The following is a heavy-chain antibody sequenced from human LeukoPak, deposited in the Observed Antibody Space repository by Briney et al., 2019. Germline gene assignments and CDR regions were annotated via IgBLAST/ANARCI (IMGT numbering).Heavy chain of an antibody. J-gene: IGHJ5*02. CDR3: ARANYYDSSGYYYAPRTYWFDP. Sequence: ASVKVSCKASGYTFTGYYMHWVRQAPGQGLEWMGWINPNSGGTNYAQKFQGRVTMTRDTSISTAYMELSRLRSDDTAVYYCARANYYDSSGYYYAPRTYWFDPWGQGTLVTVSS. CDR1: GYTFTGYY. V-gene: IGHV1-2*02. CDR2: INPNSGGT. D-gene: IGHD3-22*01.